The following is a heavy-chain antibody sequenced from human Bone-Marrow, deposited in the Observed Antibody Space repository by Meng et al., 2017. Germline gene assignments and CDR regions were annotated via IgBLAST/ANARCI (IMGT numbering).Heavy chain of an antibody. J-gene: IGHJ6*02. V-gene: IGHV1-18*01. CDR2: ISAYNGNT. D-gene: IGHD6-19*01. Sequence: ASVKVSCKASGYTFTSYGISWVRQAPGQGLEWMGWISAYNGNTNYAQKLQGRVTMTRDTSISTAYMELSRLRSDDTAVYYCARTGYSSGWYLYGMDVWGQGTTVNVSS. CDR1: GYTFTSYG. CDR3: ARTGYSSGWYLYGMDV.